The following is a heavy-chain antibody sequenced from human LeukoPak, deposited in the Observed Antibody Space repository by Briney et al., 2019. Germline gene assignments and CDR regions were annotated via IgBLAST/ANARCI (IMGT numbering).Heavy chain of an antibody. Sequence: GGSLRLSCAASGFTFSSYAMSWVRQAPGKGLEWVSAISGSGGGTYYADSVKGRYTISRDNSKNTLYLQMNSLRAEDTAVYYCAKDSELRYFDWLPTAFDYWGQGTLVTVSS. D-gene: IGHD3-9*01. CDR2: ISGSGGGT. CDR3: AKDSELRYFDWLPTAFDY. J-gene: IGHJ4*02. CDR1: GFTFSSYA. V-gene: IGHV3-23*01.